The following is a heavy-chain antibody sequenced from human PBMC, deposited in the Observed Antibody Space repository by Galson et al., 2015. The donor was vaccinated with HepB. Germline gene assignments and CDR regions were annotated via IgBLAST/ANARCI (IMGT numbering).Heavy chain of an antibody. CDR1: GFIFSDSG. CDR2: IRSKANSYAT. Sequence: SLRLSCATSGFIFSDSGIHWVRQASGKGLEWVGRIRSKANSYATASAASVKGRFTISRDDSENRAYLQMNSLKTEDTAVYHCTRLKEMPTVENAFDIWGQGTMVTVSS. D-gene: IGHD5-24*01. V-gene: IGHV3-73*01. J-gene: IGHJ3*02. CDR3: TRLKEMPTVENAFDI.